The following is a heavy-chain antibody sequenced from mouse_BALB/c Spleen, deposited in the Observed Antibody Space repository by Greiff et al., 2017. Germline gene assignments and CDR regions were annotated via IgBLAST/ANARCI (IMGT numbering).Heavy chain of an antibody. J-gene: IGHJ3*01. D-gene: IGHD3-2*01. CDR1: EYEFPSHD. V-gene: IGHV5-2*01. Sequence: DVHLVESGGGLVQPGESLKLSCESNEYEFPSHDMSWVRKTPEKRLELVAAINSDGGSTYYPDTMERRFIISRDNTKKTLYLQMSSLRSEDTALYYCERHEQTARAPWFAYWGQGTLVTVSA. CDR2: INSDGGST. CDR3: ERHEQTARAPWFAY.